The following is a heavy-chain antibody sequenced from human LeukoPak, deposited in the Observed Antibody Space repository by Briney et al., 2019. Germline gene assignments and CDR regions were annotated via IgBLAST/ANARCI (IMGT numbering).Heavy chain of an antibody. Sequence: PSETLSLTCTVSGGSISGYYWIWIRQPPGKGLEWIGYIYYSGNTNYNPSLKSRVTMSVDTSKNQFSLKLSSVTAADTAVYYCASSRGPSSSWSFDSWGQGILVTVSS. J-gene: IGHJ4*02. V-gene: IGHV4-59*12. CDR1: GGSISGYY. CDR3: ASSRGPSSSWSFDS. CDR2: IYYSGNT. D-gene: IGHD6-13*01.